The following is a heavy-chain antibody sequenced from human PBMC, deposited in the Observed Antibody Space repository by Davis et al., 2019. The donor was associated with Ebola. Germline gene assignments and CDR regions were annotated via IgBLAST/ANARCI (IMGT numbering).Heavy chain of an antibody. D-gene: IGHD2-2*01. CDR2: ISSSSSYI. CDR1: GFTFSSYS. J-gene: IGHJ6*03. CDR3: ARAPYCSSTSCYPYYYYYYMDV. Sequence: GGSLRLSCAASGFTFSSYSMNWVRQAPGKGLEWVSSISSSSSYIYYADSVKGRFTISRDNAKNSLYLQMNSLRAEDTALYYCARAPYCSSTSCYPYYYYYYMDVWGKGTTVTVSS. V-gene: IGHV3-21*04.